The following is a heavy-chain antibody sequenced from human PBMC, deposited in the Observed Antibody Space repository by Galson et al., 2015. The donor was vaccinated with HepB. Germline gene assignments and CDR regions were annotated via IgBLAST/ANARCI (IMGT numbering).Heavy chain of an antibody. V-gene: IGHV3-66*01. J-gene: IGHJ5*02. CDR1: GFTVSSNY. D-gene: IGHD3-22*01. CDR3: ARGPGYYDSSGYYYFGGAPLYPVWFDP. CDR2: IYSGGST. Sequence: SLRLSCAASGFTVSSNYMSWVRQAPGKGLEWVSVIYSGGSTYYADSVKGRFTISRDNSKNTLYLQMNSLRAEDTAVYYCARGPGYYDSSGYYYFGGAPLYPVWFDPWGQGTLVTVSS.